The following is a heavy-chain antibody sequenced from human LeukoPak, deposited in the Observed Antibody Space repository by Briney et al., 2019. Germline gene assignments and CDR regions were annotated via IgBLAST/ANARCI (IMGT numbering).Heavy chain of an antibody. J-gene: IGHJ3*02. Sequence: PGGSLRLSCAASGFTFSSYAMSWVRQAPGKELEWVSAISGSGGSTYYADSVKGRFTISRDNSKNTLYLQMNSLRAEDTAVYYCAKDVSRQLDAFDIWGQGTMVTVSS. CDR1: GFTFSSYA. D-gene: IGHD6-13*01. CDR2: ISGSGGST. V-gene: IGHV3-23*01. CDR3: AKDVSRQLDAFDI.